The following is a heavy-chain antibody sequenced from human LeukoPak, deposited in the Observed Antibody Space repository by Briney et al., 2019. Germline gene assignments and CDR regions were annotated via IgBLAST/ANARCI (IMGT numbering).Heavy chain of an antibody. CDR3: ARREGYVTGGTDY. CDR1: GFTFSSYA. Sequence: GGSLRLSCAASGFTFSSYAMSWVRQAPGKGLEWVSAISGSGGSTYYADSVKGRFTISRDNSKNTLYLQMNSLRAEDTAVYYCARREGYVTGGTDYWGQGTLVTVSS. J-gene: IGHJ4*02. CDR2: ISGSGGST. V-gene: IGHV3-23*01. D-gene: IGHD1/OR15-1a*01.